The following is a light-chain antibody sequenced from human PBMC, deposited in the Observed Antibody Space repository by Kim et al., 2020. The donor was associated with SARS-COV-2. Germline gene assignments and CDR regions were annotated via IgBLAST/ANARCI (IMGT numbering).Light chain of an antibody. CDR3: QQYNNWPLT. CDR2: GAS. CDR1: QSVNNN. Sequence: GAPGERATLSCRASQSVNNNLAWYQQKPGQAPRLLIHGASTRATAIPARFSGGGSGTEFTLTISSLQSEDFAVYYCQQYNNWPLTFGGGTKVDIK. V-gene: IGKV3-15*01. J-gene: IGKJ4*01.